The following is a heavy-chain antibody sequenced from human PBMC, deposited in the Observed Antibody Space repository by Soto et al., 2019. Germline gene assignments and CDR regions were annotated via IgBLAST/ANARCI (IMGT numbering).Heavy chain of an antibody. CDR1: GFTVSSNY. J-gene: IGHJ6*03. CDR3: ASLFIVAYYMDV. V-gene: IGHV3-53*04. CDR2: IYSGGST. D-gene: IGHD5-12*01. Sequence: PGGSLRLSCAASGFTVSSNYMSWVRQAPGKGLEWVSVIYSGGSTYYADSVKGRSTISRHNSKNTLYLQMNSLRAEDTAVYYCASLFIVAYYMDVWGKGTTVTVSS.